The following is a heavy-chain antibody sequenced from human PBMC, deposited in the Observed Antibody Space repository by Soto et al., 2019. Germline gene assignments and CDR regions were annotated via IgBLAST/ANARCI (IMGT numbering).Heavy chain of an antibody. CDR1: GGSFSGYY. Sequence: SETLSLTCAVYGGSFSGYYWSWIRQPPGKGLEWIGEINHSGSTNYNPSLKSRVTISVDTSKNQFSLKLSSVTAADTAVYYCATGLGYDYVRGSYRSDAFAIWGQGKTV. V-gene: IGHV4-34*01. CDR3: ATGLGYDYVRGSYRSDAFAI. D-gene: IGHD3-16*01. CDR2: INHSGST. J-gene: IGHJ3*02.